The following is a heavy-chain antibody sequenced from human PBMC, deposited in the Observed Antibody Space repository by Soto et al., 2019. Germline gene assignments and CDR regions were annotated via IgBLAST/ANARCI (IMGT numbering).Heavy chain of an antibody. CDR1: GGTLGSYA. CDR2: IIPIFGTA. CDR3: ARDYSSSWLYYFDY. J-gene: IGHJ4*02. D-gene: IGHD6-13*01. Sequence: SVEVCCKDSGGTLGSYAMRWVRQAPGQGLEWMGGIIPIFGTANYAQKFQGRVTITADESTSTAYMELSSLRSEDTAVYYCARDYSSSWLYYFDYWGQGTLVTVSS. V-gene: IGHV1-69*13.